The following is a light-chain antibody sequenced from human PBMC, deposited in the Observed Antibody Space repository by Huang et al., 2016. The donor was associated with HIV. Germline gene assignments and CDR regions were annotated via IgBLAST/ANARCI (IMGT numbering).Light chain of an antibody. CDR3: QQYSDWPLT. Sequence: ETVLTQSPATLSVSPGGRATLSCRASQSVSSDLAWYQQKVGQTPRLLIYGASTRATGSPARFSGTGSGTEFTLTISSLQSEDFAVYFCQQYSDWPLTFGGGTKVEIK. V-gene: IGKV3-15*01. CDR2: GAS. J-gene: IGKJ4*01. CDR1: QSVSSD.